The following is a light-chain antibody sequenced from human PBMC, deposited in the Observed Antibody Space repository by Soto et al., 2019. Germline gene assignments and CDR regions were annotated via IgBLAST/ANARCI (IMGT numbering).Light chain of an antibody. Sequence: DIQMTQSPSTLSGSVGDRVTITCRSSHTISSCLAWYQQKPGKAPKLLIYKASSLESGVPSRFSGSGSGTEFTLTISNLQPDDFATYYCQQYSTYTPRTFGQGTKVDI. CDR2: KAS. CDR1: HTISSC. V-gene: IGKV1-5*03. J-gene: IGKJ1*01. CDR3: QQYSTYTPRT.